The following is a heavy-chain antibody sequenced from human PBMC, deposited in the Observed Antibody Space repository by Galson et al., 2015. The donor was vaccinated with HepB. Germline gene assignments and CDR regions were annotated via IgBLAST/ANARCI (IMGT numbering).Heavy chain of an antibody. D-gene: IGHD3/OR15-3a*01. CDR1: GFTFSSYA. CDR3: ASGPGTGPGGY. J-gene: IGHJ4*02. CDR2: ITGSGGHT. Sequence: SLRLSCAAPGFTFSSYAMSWVRQAPGKGLEWVSGITGSGGHTLYADSVKGRFTVSRDNSKNTLYLQMNSLRAEDTAVYYCASGPGTGPGGYWGQGTLVTVSS. V-gene: IGHV3-23*01.